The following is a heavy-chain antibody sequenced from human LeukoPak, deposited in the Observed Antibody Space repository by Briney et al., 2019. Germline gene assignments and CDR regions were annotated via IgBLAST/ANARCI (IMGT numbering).Heavy chain of an antibody. CDR2: IYSGGST. Sequence: PGGSLRLSCAASRFTVSSNYMSWVRQAPGKGLEWVSVIYSGGSTYCADSVKGRFTISRDNSKNTLYLQMNSLRAEDTAVYYCAKYTAAKVSPYCGGDCYPLWSYYYGMDVWGQGTTVTVSS. D-gene: IGHD2-21*02. CDR3: AKYTAAKVSPYCGGDCYPLWSYYYGMDV. J-gene: IGHJ6*02. CDR1: RFTVSSNY. V-gene: IGHV3-53*01.